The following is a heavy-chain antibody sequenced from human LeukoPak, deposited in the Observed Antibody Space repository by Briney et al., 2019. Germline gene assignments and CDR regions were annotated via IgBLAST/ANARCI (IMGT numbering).Heavy chain of an antibody. CDR1: GGSFTDYY. CDR2: INHSGST. V-gene: IGHV4-34*01. J-gene: IGHJ3*02. CDR3: ARQPLNCTSTNCYAFDI. Sequence: PSETLSLTCAFYGGSFTDYYWSWIRQPPGKGLEWIGEINHSGSTNYNPSLKTRVTISVDTSKNQFSLTLSPVTAADTAVYYCARQPLNCTSTNCYAFDIWGQGTMVTVSS. D-gene: IGHD2-2*01.